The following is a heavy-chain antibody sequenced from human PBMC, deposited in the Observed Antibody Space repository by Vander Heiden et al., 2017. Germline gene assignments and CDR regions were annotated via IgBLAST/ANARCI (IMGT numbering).Heavy chain of an antibody. D-gene: IGHD3-22*01. Sequence: EGQLLESGGGLVQPGGSLRLSCAASGSTFSSYAMSWVRQAPGKGLEWVSAISGSGGSTYYADSVKGRFTISRDNSKNTLYLQMNSLRAEDTAVYYCAKVVYYDSSGYFDWGQGTLVTVSS. V-gene: IGHV3-23*01. CDR2: ISGSGGST. J-gene: IGHJ4*02. CDR3: AKVVYYDSSGYFD. CDR1: GSTFSSYA.